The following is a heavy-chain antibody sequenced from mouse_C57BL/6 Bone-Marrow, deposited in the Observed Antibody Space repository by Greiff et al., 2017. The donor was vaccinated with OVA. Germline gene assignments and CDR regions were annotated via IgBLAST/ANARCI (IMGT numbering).Heavy chain of an antibody. CDR1: GYTFTDYY. D-gene: IGHD2-12*01. V-gene: IGHV1-26*01. CDR2: INPNNGGT. Sequence: VQLQQSGPELVKPGASVKISCKASGYTFTDYYMIWVKQSHGKSLEWIGDINPNNGGTSYNQKFKGKATLTVDKSSSTAYMELRSLTSEDSAVYYCARSNDGGAWFAYWGQGTLVTVSA. CDR3: ARSNDGGAWFAY. J-gene: IGHJ3*01.